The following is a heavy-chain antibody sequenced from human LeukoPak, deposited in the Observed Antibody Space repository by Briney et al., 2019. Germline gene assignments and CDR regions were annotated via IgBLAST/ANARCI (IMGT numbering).Heavy chain of an antibody. CDR2: IKEDGSER. Sequence: GGSLRLSCAASGFIFSSYWMSWVRQAPGKGLAWVASIKEDGSERYYVDSVKGRFTISRDNAKNSLYLQMNSLRAEDTAVYYCARDGGDDWYFDLWGRGTLVTVSS. CDR3: ARDGGDDWYFDL. D-gene: IGHD3-16*01. J-gene: IGHJ2*01. CDR1: GFIFSSYW. V-gene: IGHV3-7*01.